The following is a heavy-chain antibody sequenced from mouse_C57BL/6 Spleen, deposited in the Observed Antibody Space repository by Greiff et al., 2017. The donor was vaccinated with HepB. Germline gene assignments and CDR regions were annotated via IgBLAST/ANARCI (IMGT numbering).Heavy chain of an antibody. CDR2: IHPNSGST. Sequence: QVQLQQPGAELVKPGASVKLSCKASGYTFTSYWMHWVKQRPGQGLEWIGMIHPNSGSTNYNEKFKSKATLTVDKSSSTAYMQLSSLTSEYSAVYYCARPDCGSSPACFAHWGQVTLFTVSA. J-gene: IGHJ3*01. CDR1: GYTFTSYW. D-gene: IGHD1-1*01. CDR3: ARPDCGSSPACFAH. V-gene: IGHV1-64*01.